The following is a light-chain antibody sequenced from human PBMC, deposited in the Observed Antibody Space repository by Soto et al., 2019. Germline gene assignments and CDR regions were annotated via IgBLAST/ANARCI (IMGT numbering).Light chain of an antibody. CDR1: QSIXYSSNNNNY. Sequence: DIVMTQSPDSLAVSLGERATINCKSSQSIXYSSNNNNYIAWYQQKPGQPPKXIIYWASTRESVVPDRFSGSGSGTDFTLTISSLQAEDVAIYYCQHYYETPSTFGPGTKVEIK. CDR3: QHYYETPST. J-gene: IGKJ1*01. CDR2: WAS. V-gene: IGKV4-1*01.